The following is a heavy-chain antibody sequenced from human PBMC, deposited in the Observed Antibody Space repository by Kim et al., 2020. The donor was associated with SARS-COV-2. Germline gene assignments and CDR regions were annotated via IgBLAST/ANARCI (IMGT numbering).Heavy chain of an antibody. D-gene: IGHD3-10*01. Sequence: SETLSLTCTVSGVSISDYYWSWIRQPPGKGLEWITYIYYSGSTNYNPFLKSRVTISVETSKNQFSLKLSSVTAADTAVYYCARDRGQGPLHAFDIWGQGTIVTVSS. V-gene: IGHV4-59*01. CDR2: IYYSGST. CDR3: ARDRGQGPLHAFDI. CDR1: GVSISDYY. J-gene: IGHJ3*02.